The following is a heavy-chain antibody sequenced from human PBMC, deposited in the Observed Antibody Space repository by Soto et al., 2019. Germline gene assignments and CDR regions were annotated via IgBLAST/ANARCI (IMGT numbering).Heavy chain of an antibody. J-gene: IGHJ6*02. Sequence: QVKLVQSGAEVKKPGASVKVSCKASGYSFITYGISWVRHAPGQGLEWMGWISTYNGNKNYAQKPQGRITMTPDTSTTTWYMELRSLRSEDTAVYYCARALPTSSIRARDYDYAMDVWGQGTTVTVSS. CDR3: ARALPTSSIRARDYDYAMDV. CDR1: GYSFITYG. CDR2: ISTYNGNK. V-gene: IGHV1-18*01. D-gene: IGHD6-6*01.